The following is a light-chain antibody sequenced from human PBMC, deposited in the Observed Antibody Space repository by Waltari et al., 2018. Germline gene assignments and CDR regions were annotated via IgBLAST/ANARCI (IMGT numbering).Light chain of an antibody. J-gene: IGLJ3*02. CDR1: SSDVGGYNF. Sequence: QSALAQPRSMSGSPGPSVAIPCTGTSSDVGGYNFVSWYQQHPDKAPKLIIYDVNKRPSGVPDRFSGSKSGNTASLTISGLQAEDEAHYYCWSYVGGNTYWVFGGGTKLTVL. CDR3: WSYVGGNTYWV. V-gene: IGLV2-11*02. CDR2: DVN.